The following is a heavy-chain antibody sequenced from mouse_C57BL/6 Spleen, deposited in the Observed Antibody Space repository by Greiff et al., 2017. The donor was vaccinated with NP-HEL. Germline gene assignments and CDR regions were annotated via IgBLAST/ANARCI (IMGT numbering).Heavy chain of an antibody. CDR2: ISSGSSTI. Sequence: EVKVVESGGGLVKPGGSLKLSCAASGFTFSDYGMHWVRQAPEQGLEWVAYISSGSSTIYYADTVKGRFTISRDNAKNTLFLQMTSLRSEDTAMYYCARGYGKYFDYWGQGTTLTVSS. J-gene: IGHJ2*01. CDR1: GFTFSDYG. V-gene: IGHV5-17*01. CDR3: ARGYGKYFDY. D-gene: IGHD2-1*01.